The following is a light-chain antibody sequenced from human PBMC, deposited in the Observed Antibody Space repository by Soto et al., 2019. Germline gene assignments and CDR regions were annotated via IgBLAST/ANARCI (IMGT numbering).Light chain of an antibody. J-gene: IGKJ1*01. CDR3: QQYNTYSRT. CDR2: NAS. Sequence: DIQMTQSPSTLSASVGDRDKITCRASQKIKNWLAWYQQKPGKAPKLLISNASNLESGVPSRFSGSGSGTELTLTISSLQPDDFATYYCQQYNTYSRTFGQGTKVDIK. CDR1: QKIKNW. V-gene: IGKV1-5*03.